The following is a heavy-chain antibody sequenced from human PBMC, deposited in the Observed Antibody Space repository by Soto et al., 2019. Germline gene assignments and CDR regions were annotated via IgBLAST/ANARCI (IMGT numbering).Heavy chain of an antibody. V-gene: IGHV3-48*01. CDR2: ISSSSSTI. D-gene: IGHD3-3*01. CDR1: GFTFTSYS. CDR3: ARIMDDFWSGYQPYFDY. Sequence: EVQLVESGGGLVQPGGSLRLSCAASGFTFTSYSMNWVRQAPGKGLEWVSYISSSSSTIYYADSVKGRFTISRDNAKNSLYLQMNSLRAEDTAVYYCARIMDDFWSGYQPYFDYWGQGTLVTVSS. J-gene: IGHJ4*02.